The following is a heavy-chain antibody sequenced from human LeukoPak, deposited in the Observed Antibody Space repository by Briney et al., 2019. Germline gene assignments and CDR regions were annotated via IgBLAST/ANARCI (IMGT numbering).Heavy chain of an antibody. D-gene: IGHD2-21*02. CDR2: ISGSGGST. CDR3: AKDYCGGDSYSD. J-gene: IGHJ4*02. V-gene: IGHV3-23*01. CDR1: GFTFSVYA. Sequence: GGSLRLSCAASGFTFSVYAMSWVRQAPGKGLEWVSAISGSGGSTYYADSVKGRFTISRDNSKNTLYLQMNSLRAEDTAVYYCAKDYCGGDSYSDWGQGTLVTVSS.